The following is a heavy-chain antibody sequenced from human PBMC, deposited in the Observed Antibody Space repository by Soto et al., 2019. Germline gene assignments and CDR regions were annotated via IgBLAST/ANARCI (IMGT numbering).Heavy chain of an antibody. CDR3: ARVFPSYCGGDCSYFDS. D-gene: IGHD2-21*02. V-gene: IGHV4-30-2*01. CDR2: IYRSGST. CDR1: GGSISSGGYA. Sequence: PSETLSLTCAVSGGSISSGGYAWAWIRQPPGKGLEWVGYIYRSGSTKSNPSLKSRVTMSVDMSKNQFSLRLTPVTAADTAVYYCARVFPSYCGGDCSYFDSWGQGTLVTVSS. J-gene: IGHJ4*02.